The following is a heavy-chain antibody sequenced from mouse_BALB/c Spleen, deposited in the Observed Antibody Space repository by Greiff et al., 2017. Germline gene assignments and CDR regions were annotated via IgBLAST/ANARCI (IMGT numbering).Heavy chain of an antibody. CDR1: GFTFSSYA. Sequence: EVKLVESGGGLVKPGGSLKLSCAASGFTFSSYAMSWVRQTPEKRLEWVASISSGGSTYYPDSVKGRFTISRDNARNILYLQMSSLRSEDTAMYYCARLWSLYAMDYWGQGTSVTVSS. D-gene: IGHD1-1*02. CDR2: ISSGGST. CDR3: ARLWSLYAMDY. V-gene: IGHV5-6-5*01. J-gene: IGHJ4*01.